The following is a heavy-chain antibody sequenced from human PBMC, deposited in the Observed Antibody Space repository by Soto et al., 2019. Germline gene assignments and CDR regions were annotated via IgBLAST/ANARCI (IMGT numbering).Heavy chain of an antibody. J-gene: IGHJ6*02. CDR3: ARASARYGDNGAPTGAYYYYYGMDV. Sequence: PSETLSLTCTVSGGSIISGDYYWSWIRQPPGKGLEWIGYIYYSGDTSYNPSLKSRVTISIDTSKNQFSLKLSSVTAADTAVYYCARASARYGDNGAPTGAYYYYYGMDVWGQGTTVTVSS. CDR1: GGSIISGDYY. D-gene: IGHD4-17*01. CDR2: IYYSGDT. V-gene: IGHV4-30-4*08.